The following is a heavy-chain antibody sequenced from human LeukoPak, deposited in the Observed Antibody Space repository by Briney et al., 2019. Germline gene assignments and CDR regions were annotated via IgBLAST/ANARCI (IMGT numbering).Heavy chain of an antibody. J-gene: IGHJ4*02. CDR3: ARVNGMLGSSDY. V-gene: IGHV1-2*02. CDR2: INPNSGGT. Sequence: GASVKVSCKASGGTFSSYAISWVRQAPGQGLEWMGWINPNSGGTNYAQKFQGRVTMTRDTSISTAYMELSRLRSDDTAVYYCARVNGMLGSSDYWGQGTLVTVSS. CDR1: GGTFSSYA. D-gene: IGHD2-8*01.